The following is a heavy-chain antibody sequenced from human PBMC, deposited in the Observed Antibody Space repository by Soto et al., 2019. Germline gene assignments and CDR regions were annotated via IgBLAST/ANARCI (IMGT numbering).Heavy chain of an antibody. V-gene: IGHV4-34*01. Sequence: TSETLSLTCAVYGGSFSGYYWSWIRQPPGKGLEWIGEINHSGSTNYNPSLKSRVTISVDTSKNQFSLKLSSVTAADTAVYYCSRGRRTAVTIDYWGQGTLVTVS. J-gene: IGHJ4*02. CDR1: GGSFSGYY. CDR3: SRGRRTAVTIDY. D-gene: IGHD4-17*01. CDR2: INHSGST.